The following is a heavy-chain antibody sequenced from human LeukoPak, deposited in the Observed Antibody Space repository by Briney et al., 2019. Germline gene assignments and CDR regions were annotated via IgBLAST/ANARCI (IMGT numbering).Heavy chain of an antibody. D-gene: IGHD3-3*01. J-gene: IGHJ4*02. Sequence: PGGSLRLFCAASGFTFSSYWMHWVRQAPGKGLVWVSRINSDGSSTSYADSVKGRFTISRDNAKNTLYLQMNSLRAEDTAVYYCARGAYDFWSGYPHFDYWGQGTLVTVSS. CDR1: GFTFSSYW. V-gene: IGHV3-74*01. CDR3: ARGAYDFWSGYPHFDY. CDR2: INSDGSST.